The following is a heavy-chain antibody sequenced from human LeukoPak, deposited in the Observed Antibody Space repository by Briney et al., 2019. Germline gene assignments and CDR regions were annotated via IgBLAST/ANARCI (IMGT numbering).Heavy chain of an antibody. CDR2: ITGNGVST. J-gene: IGHJ6*04. CDR1: GFTFNTYA. Sequence: GGSLRLSCAASGFTFNTYAMSWVRQAPGKGLEWVSSITGNGVSTYHADSLKGRFTISRDSSKNTLYLQMNSLRAEDTAVYYCAKDPGEGSYGSSYYYYGMDVWGKGTTVTVSS. V-gene: IGHV3-23*01. D-gene: IGHD5-18*01. CDR3: AKDPGEGSYGSSYYYYGMDV.